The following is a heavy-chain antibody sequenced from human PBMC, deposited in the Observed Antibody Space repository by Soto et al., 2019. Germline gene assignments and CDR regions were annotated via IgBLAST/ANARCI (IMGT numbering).Heavy chain of an antibody. Sequence: QVQLVQSGAEVKKPGSSVKVSCKSSGGTFSTYTLAWVRQAPGQGLEWVGGIIPIFGTANYPQKFKGRATITADESTSTAYMELSSLRSEDTAVYYCARSQDSSGYWNSCFDPWGQGTLVTVSS. J-gene: IGHJ5*02. D-gene: IGHD3-22*01. CDR2: IIPIFGTA. CDR1: GGTFSTYT. V-gene: IGHV1-69*01. CDR3: ARSQDSSGYWNSCFDP.